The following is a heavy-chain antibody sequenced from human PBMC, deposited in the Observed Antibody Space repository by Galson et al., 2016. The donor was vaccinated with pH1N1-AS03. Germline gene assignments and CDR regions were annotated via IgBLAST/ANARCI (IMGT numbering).Heavy chain of an antibody. J-gene: IGHJ4*02. CDR2: ISGNGNNT. D-gene: IGHD5-18*01. CDR1: GFTFSTNA. CDR3: VKNRGYTYGYPNFDY. V-gene: IGHV3-64D*06. Sequence: SLRLSCAASGFTFSTNAMHWVRQAPGKGLEYVSAISGNGNNTYYTDSVKGRFTISRDNSKNTLYLQMSSLTAEDTAINYFVKNRGYTYGYPNFDYWGQGTLVTVSS.